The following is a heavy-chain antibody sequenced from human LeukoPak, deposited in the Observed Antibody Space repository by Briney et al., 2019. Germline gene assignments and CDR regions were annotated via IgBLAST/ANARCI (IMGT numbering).Heavy chain of an antibody. D-gene: IGHD3-10*01. Sequence: GGSLRLSCATSGFTFGSYTMNWVRQAPGKGLEWISYINNSSNTIYYADSVKGRVTISRDNAKNSLFLQMNSLRVEDTAVYYCASTEFLDHWGQGTLVTVSS. CDR1: GFTFGSYT. V-gene: IGHV3-48*01. CDR2: INNSSNTI. CDR3: ASTEFLDH. J-gene: IGHJ4*02.